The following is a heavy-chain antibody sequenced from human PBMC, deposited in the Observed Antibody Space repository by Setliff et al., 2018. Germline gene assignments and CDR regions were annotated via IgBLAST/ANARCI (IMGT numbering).Heavy chain of an antibody. V-gene: IGHV4-34*01. CDR1: GFTFSAHW. CDR2: INRSGST. CDR3: ARHNAGWYYFDY. Sequence: PGGSLRLSCAASGFTFSAHWMHWVRQPPGKGLEWIGEINRSGSTYYNPSLKSRVTISVDTSKNQFSLKLSSVTAADTAVYYCARHNAGWYYFDYWGQGTLVTVSS. J-gene: IGHJ4*02. D-gene: IGHD6-19*01.